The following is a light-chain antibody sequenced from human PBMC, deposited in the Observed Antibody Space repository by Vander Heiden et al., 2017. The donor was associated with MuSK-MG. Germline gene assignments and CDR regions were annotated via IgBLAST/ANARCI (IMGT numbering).Light chain of an antibody. Sequence: EVVMTQSPATLSVSPGERATLSCRASQSVSSNLAWYQQKPGQAPRLLIYGASNRDTGIPARYPISSLQSEDFAVYYCQQYNNWPGWTFGQGTKVEIK. CDR3: QQYNNWPGWT. CDR1: QSVSSN. CDR2: GAS. V-gene: IGKV3-15*01. J-gene: IGKJ1*01.